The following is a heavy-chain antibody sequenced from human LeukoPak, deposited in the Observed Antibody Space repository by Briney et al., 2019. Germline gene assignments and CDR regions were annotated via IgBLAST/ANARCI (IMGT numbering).Heavy chain of an antibody. V-gene: IGHV5-51*01. Sequence: GESLKISCKGSGYSFTSYWIGWVRQMPGKGLEWMGIIYPGDSDTRYSPSFQGQVTISADKSISTAYLQWSSLKASDTAMYYCARDGTDEWFGESPRWFDPWGQGTLVTVSS. D-gene: IGHD3-10*01. J-gene: IGHJ5*02. CDR2: IYPGDSDT. CDR3: ARDGTDEWFGESPRWFDP. CDR1: GYSFTSYW.